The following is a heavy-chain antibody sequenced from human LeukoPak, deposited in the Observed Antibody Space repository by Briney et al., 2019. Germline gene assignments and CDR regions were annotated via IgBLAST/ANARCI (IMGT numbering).Heavy chain of an antibody. CDR2: IKEDGSNK. CDR1: GFTFSSDW. J-gene: IGHJ4*02. V-gene: IGHV3-7*01. D-gene: IGHD6-19*01. CDR3: ASPGYSSGWSRGY. Sequence: GGSLRLSCAASGFTFSSDWMTWVRQAPGKGLEWVANIKEDGSNKFYVDSVKGRFTISRDNAKNSLYLQMNSLRAEDTAVYYCASPGYSSGWSRGYWGQGTLVTVSS.